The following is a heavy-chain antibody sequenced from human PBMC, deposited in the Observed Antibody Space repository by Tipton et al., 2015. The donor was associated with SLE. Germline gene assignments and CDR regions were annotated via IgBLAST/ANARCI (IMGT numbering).Heavy chain of an antibody. CDR3: ARGPTRYYFDY. J-gene: IGHJ4*02. CDR2: IYYSGST. V-gene: IGHV4-61*01. CDR1: GASVSSTSHY. Sequence: LRLSCTVSGASVSSTSHYWTWIRQPPGKGLEWIGYIYYSGSTNYNPSLKSRVTISTDTSKKQFFLNLSTVTAADTAVFYCARGPTRYYFDYWGQGILVTVSS.